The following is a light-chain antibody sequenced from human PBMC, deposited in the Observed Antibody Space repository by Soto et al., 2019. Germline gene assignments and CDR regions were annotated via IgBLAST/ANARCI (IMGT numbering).Light chain of an antibody. CDR3: ATWDGSLPGEV. CDR2: DNN. Sequence: QSVLTQSPSVSAAPGQKVTISCSGSSSNIGNNYVSWYQQPPGTAPKLLIYDNNKRPSGIPDRFSGSKSGTSGTLDITGLQTEDEADYYCATWDGSLPGEVFGGGTKLTVL. J-gene: IGLJ2*01. CDR1: SSNIGNNY. V-gene: IGLV1-51*01.